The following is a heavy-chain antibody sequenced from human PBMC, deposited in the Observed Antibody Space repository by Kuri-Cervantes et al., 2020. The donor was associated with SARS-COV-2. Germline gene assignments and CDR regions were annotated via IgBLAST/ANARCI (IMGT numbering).Heavy chain of an antibody. CDR1: GYSFTTYW. J-gene: IGHJ4*02. D-gene: IGHD3-10*01. V-gene: IGHV5-51*01. CDR3: ARRDFGSGSYYLDY. Sequence: KVSCKGSGYSFTTYWIGWVRQMPGKGLEWMGIIYPGDSDTRYSPSFQGQVTIPADKSISTAYLQWSSLKASDTAMYYCARRDFGSGSYYLDYWGQGTLVTVSS. CDR2: IYPGDSDT.